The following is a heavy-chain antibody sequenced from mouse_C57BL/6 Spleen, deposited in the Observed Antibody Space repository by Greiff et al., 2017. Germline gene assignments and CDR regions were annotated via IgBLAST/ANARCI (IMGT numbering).Heavy chain of an antibody. CDR3: ARSNDYYGKGPWFAY. CDR1: GYSFTDYN. Sequence: EVQLQQSGPELVKPGASVKISCQASGYSFTDYNMNWVKQSNGKSLEWIGVINPNYGTTSYNQKFKGKATLTVDQSSSTAYMQLNSLTSEDSAVYYCARSNDYYGKGPWFAYWGQGTLVTVSA. V-gene: IGHV1-39*01. CDR2: INPNYGTT. J-gene: IGHJ3*01. D-gene: IGHD1-1*01.